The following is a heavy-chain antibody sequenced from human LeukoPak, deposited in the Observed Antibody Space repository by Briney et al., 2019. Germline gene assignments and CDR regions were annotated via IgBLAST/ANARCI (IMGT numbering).Heavy chain of an antibody. V-gene: IGHV4-34*01. D-gene: IGHD1-26*01. CDR2: INHSGST. CDR1: GGSFSGYY. J-gene: IGHJ4*02. Sequence: PSETLSLTCAVYGGSFSGYYWSWIRQPPGKGLEWIGEINHSGSTNYNPSLKSRVTISVETSKNHFSLKLSSVTAADTAVYYCASRGELEDYWGQGTLVTVSS. CDR3: ASRGELEDY.